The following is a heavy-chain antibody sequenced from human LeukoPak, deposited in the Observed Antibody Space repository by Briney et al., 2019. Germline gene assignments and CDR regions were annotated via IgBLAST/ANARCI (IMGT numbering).Heavy chain of an antibody. CDR3: ARSIAYCGGDCGSGFDY. CDR2: IIPILGIA. Sequence: SVKVSCKASGGTFSSYAISWVRQAPGQGLEWMGRIIPILGIANYAQKFQGRVTITADRSTSTAYMELSSLRSGDTAVYYCARSIAYCGGDCGSGFDYWGQGTLVTVSS. J-gene: IGHJ4*02. D-gene: IGHD2-21*02. CDR1: GGTFSSYA. V-gene: IGHV1-69*04.